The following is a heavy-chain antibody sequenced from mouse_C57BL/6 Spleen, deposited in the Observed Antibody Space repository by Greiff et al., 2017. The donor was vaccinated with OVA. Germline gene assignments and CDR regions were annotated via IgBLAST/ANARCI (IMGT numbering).Heavy chain of an antibody. D-gene: IGHD3-2*02. J-gene: IGHJ4*01. CDR3: ARGEAQATDYAMDY. CDR2: INPSSGYT. V-gene: IGHV1-7*01. CDR1: GYPFPGSW. Sequence: VQLQQSGAELPKPGASVRLSCKALGYPFPGSWLPGLKRRLGRGREWIGYINPSSGYTKYNQKFKDKATLTADKSSSTAYMQLSSLTYEDSAVYYCARGEAQATDYAMDYWGQGTSVTVSS.